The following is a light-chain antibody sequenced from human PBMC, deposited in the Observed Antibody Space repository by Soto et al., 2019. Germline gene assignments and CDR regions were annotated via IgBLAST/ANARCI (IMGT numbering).Light chain of an antibody. V-gene: IGLV1-47*01. J-gene: IGLJ3*02. Sequence: QSVLTQPPSASGTPGQRVTIPCSESSSSIGSNYIYWYQQLPGTAPKLLIYRDSQRPSGVPDRFSGSKSGTSASLAISGLRSEDEADYYCAAWDDSLRGWVFGGGTKVTVL. CDR3: AAWDDSLRGWV. CDR1: SSSIGSNY. CDR2: RDS.